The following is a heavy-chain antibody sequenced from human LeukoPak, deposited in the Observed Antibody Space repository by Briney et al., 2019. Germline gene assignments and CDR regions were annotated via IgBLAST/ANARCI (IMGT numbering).Heavy chain of an antibody. CDR1: GFAFSDHW. V-gene: IGHV3-7*01. D-gene: IGHD6-19*01. CDR3: ATTEHWLPQGVDY. Sequence: GGSLRLSCAASGFAFSDHWMIWVRQAPGKGLEWLANIKQDGSEKYYLDSVKGRFTISRDNAKNSLYLQMNSLRPEDTAVYYCATTEHWLPQGVDYWGQGTLVTVSS. CDR2: IKQDGSEK. J-gene: IGHJ4*02.